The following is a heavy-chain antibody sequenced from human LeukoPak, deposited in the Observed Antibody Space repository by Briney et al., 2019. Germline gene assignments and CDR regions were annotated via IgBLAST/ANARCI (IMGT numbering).Heavy chain of an antibody. CDR3: AREGTYCDILSEHY. Sequence: SETLSLTCAVSSGSISSYYWSWIRQPPGKGLEWIGYIYYSGSTNYNPSLKSRVTISVDRSKNQFSLKLSSVTAADTAVYYCAREGTYCDILSEHYWGQGTLVTVSS. CDR2: IYYSGST. V-gene: IGHV4-59*12. D-gene: IGHD3-9*01. CDR1: SGSISSYY. J-gene: IGHJ4*02.